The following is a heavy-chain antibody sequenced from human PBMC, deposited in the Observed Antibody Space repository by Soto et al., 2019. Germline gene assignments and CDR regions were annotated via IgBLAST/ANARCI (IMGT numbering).Heavy chain of an antibody. J-gene: IGHJ4*02. V-gene: IGHV3-33*01. D-gene: IGHD3-10*01. CDR1: GFTFRTYG. Sequence: QVQLVESGGGVVQPGRSLRLSCAASGFTFRTYGMHWVRQAPGKGLEWVTSIWYDGSYKYYADSVKGRFTISRDNSKNTLYLQMNSLRAEDTAVYYCARGQDSAGADYWGQGTLVTVS. CDR3: ARGQDSAGADY. CDR2: IWYDGSYK.